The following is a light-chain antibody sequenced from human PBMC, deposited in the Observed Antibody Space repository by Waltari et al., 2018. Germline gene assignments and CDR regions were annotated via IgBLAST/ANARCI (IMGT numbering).Light chain of an antibody. CDR2: EAI. V-gene: IGKV1-33*01. J-gene: IGKJ2*01. CDR1: HDIGKF. CDR3: QQYKSLPYT. Sequence: DIQMTQSPSTLSASVGDRGSITCQASHDIGKFLNWYQQKTGKAHKLVLYEAINLDAGVPSNCSGSGSGTQFVFTITSLQPEDIATYYCQQYKSLPYTFAQGTKLDIK.